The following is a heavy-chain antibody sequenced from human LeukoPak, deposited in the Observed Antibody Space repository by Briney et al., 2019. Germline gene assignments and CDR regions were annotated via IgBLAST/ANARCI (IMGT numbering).Heavy chain of an antibody. D-gene: IGHD5-24*01. J-gene: IGHJ4*02. Sequence: GASVKVSCKASGYTFTSYYMHWVRQAPGQGLEWMGIINPSGGSTSYAQKFQGRVTMTRDTSTSTVYMELSSLRSEDTAVYYCARERDGYRRQTSTGFDYWGQGTLVTVSS. CDR2: INPSGGST. CDR3: ARERDGYRRQTSTGFDY. V-gene: IGHV1-46*01. CDR1: GYTFTSYY.